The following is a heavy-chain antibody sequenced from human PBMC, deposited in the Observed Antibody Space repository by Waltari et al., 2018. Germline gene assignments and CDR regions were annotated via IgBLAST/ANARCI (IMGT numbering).Heavy chain of an antibody. D-gene: IGHD6-19*01. V-gene: IGHV3-9*01. Sequence: EMQLVESGGGLVQPARPLRLSFAASGFNFDNYAMHWVRQPPGTCLEWVSGISWDSGIIGYADSVKGRFTISRDNAKNSLYLQMNSLRAEDTALYYCVNGYQPYSSGWYGDAFDIWGQGTMVTVSS. J-gene: IGHJ3*02. CDR2: ISWDSGII. CDR3: VNGYQPYSSGWYGDAFDI. CDR1: GFNFDNYA.